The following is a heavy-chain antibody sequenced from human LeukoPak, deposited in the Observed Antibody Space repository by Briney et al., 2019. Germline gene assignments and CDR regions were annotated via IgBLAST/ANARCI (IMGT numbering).Heavy chain of an antibody. D-gene: IGHD3-22*01. CDR2: IQQDGSAK. Sequence: GGPLRLSCAASGFTFSTSRMRWVRQAPGKGLEGVANIQQDGSAKYYVDSVKGRFTISRDNAKNSLYLQMNSLRAEDTAVYYCARFSLYDNSGYYSWLFDFWGQGTLVTVSS. V-gene: IGHV3-7*01. J-gene: IGHJ4*02. CDR3: ARFSLYDNSGYYSWLFDF. CDR1: GFTFSTSR.